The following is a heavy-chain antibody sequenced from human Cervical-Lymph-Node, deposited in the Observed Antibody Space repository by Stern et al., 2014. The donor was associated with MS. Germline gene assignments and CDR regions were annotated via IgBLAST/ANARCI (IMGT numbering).Heavy chain of an antibody. Sequence: ELQLVDSGGGVIQPGGSLRLSCTASGFTVSRDYMTLVRQAPWKGLESVSLITNVGSTFYTDSVKGRFTISRDDSKNTVYLHMTSLRAEDTAMYYCARDTSSPERSDWWGQGTLVTVSS. D-gene: IGHD1-1*01. CDR3: ARDTSSPERSDW. CDR1: GFTVSRDY. CDR2: ITNVGST. V-gene: IGHV3-53*01. J-gene: IGHJ4*02.